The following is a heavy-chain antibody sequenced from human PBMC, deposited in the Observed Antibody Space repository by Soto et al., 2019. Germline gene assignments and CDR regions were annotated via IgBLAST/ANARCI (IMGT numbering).Heavy chain of an antibody. CDR2: IWYDGSNQ. CDR1: GFTFSTYD. V-gene: IGHV3-33*01. J-gene: IGHJ3*01. Sequence: GGSLRLSCAASGFTFSTYDMHWVRQAPGKGLDWVAEIWYDGSNQDYADSVKGRFTISRDNSKNTLFLQMNSLRGEDTAVYYCARGYGVKSGTFDFWGQGTMVTVSS. CDR3: ARGYGVKSGTFDF. D-gene: IGHD4-17*01.